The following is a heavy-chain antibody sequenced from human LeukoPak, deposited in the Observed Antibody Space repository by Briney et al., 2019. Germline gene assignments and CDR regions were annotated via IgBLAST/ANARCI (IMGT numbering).Heavy chain of an antibody. J-gene: IGHJ4*02. D-gene: IGHD3-10*01. CDR2: ISSNGSPI. CDR3: ARDSGSGILD. V-gene: IGHV3-48*03. Sequence: GGSLRLSCAASGFTFSSCEMNWVRQAPGKGLEWVSYISSNGSPIFYADSVKGRFTISRDNAKNSLSLLMNSLRAEDTAVYYCARDSGSGILDWGQGTLVTVSS. CDR1: GFTFSSCE.